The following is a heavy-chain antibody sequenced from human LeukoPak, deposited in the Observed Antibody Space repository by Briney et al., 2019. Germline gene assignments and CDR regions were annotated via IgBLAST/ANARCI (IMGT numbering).Heavy chain of an antibody. J-gene: IGHJ4*02. CDR2: ISGSGGST. V-gene: IGHV3-23*01. D-gene: IGHD4-17*01. CDR1: GFTFSNYW. CDR3: AKGDYGDYPWYFDY. Sequence: GGSLRLSCVASGFTFSNYWMHWVRQPPGKGLEWVSAISGSGGSTYYADSVKGRFTISRDNSKNTLYLQMNSLRAEDTAVYYCAKGDYGDYPWYFDYWGQGTLVTVSS.